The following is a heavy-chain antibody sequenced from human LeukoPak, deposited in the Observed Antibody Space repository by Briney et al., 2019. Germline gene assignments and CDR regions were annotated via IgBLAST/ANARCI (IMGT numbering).Heavy chain of an antibody. CDR2: ISSSGSTI. CDR3: ASGYCSSTSCYS. V-gene: IGHV3-48*04. D-gene: IGHD2-2*03. J-gene: IGHJ4*02. CDR1: GFTFSSYS. Sequence: GGSLRLSCAASGFTFSSYSMNWVRQAPGKGLEWVSYISSSGSTIYYADSVKGRFTISRDNAKNSLYLQMNSLRAEDTAVYYCASGYCSSTSCYSWGQGTLVTVSS.